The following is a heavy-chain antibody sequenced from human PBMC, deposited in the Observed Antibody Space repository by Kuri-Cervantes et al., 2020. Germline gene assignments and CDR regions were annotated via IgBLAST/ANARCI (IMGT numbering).Heavy chain of an antibody. Sequence: GSLRLSCAVSGGSISSSNWWSWVRQPPGKGLEWIGEIYHSGSTNYNPSLKSRVTISVDKSKNQFSLKLSSVTAADTAVYYCARRSDRTLSYYDFWSGSGGYYYYMDVWGKGTTVTVSS. CDR1: GGSISSSNW. CDR2: IYHSGST. J-gene: IGHJ6*03. CDR3: ARRSDRTLSYYDFWSGSGGYYYYMDV. V-gene: IGHV4-4*02. D-gene: IGHD3-3*01.